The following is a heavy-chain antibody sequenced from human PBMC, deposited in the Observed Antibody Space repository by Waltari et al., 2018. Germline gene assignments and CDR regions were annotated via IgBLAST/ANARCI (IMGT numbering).Heavy chain of an antibody. D-gene: IGHD3-22*01. CDR2: IEYAGVSR. CDR3: AKESDGYYRCADY. V-gene: IGHV3-30*02. J-gene: IGHJ4*02. CDR1: GFSFNDYG. Sequence: QVQLVESGGGVVQPGGSLTLSCAASGFSFNDYGMPWVRQAPGKGLEAVAFIEYAGVSRHYGDSVKGRFTVSRDTSKNTLYLQMSSLRAEDTAVYYCAKESDGYYRCADYWGQGTLVTVSS.